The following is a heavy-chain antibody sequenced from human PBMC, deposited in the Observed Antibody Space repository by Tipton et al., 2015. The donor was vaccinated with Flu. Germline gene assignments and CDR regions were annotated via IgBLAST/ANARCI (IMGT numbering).Heavy chain of an antibody. D-gene: IGHD2-15*01. J-gene: IGHJ5*02. CDR1: GYSISSGYY. CDR3: ARRYCSGGSCVTGWFDP. V-gene: IGHV4-38-2*01. CDR2: IYHSGST. Sequence: LSLTCAVSGYSISSGYYWGWIRQPPGKGLEWIGSIYHSGSTYYNPSLKSRVAISVDTSKNQFSLKLSSVTAADTAVYYCARRYCSGGSCVTGWFDPWGQGTLVTVSS.